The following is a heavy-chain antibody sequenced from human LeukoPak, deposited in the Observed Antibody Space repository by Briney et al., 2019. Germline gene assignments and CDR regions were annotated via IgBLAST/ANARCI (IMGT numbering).Heavy chain of an antibody. CDR2: IIPIVGTA. J-gene: IGHJ4*02. D-gene: IGHD6-19*01. V-gene: IGHV1-69*06. CDR3: ARLHSSGWDPIDY. CDR1: GGTFSSYA. Sequence: ASVKVSCKDSGGTFSSYAISWVRLAPGQGVEWMGGIIPIVGTANYAQKFQGRVTITADKSTSTAYMELSSLRAEDTAVYYCARLHSSGWDPIDYWGQGTLVTVSS.